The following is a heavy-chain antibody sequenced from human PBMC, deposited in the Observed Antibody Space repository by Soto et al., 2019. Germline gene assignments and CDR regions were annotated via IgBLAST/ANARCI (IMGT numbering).Heavy chain of an antibody. J-gene: IGHJ4*02. CDR1: GFTFSSYA. D-gene: IGHD6-19*01. Sequence: QVQLVESGGGVVQPGRSLRLSCAASGFTFSSYAMHWVRQAPGKGLEWVAVISYDGSNKYYADSVKGRFTISRDNSKNTLYLQMNSRRAEDTAVYYCARDSYSSGWYGPVDYGGQGTLFTVSS. V-gene: IGHV3-30-3*01. CDR3: ARDSYSSGWYGPVDY. CDR2: ISYDGSNK.